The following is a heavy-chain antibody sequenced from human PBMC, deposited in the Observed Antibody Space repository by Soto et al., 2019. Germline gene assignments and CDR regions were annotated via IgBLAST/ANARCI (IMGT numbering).Heavy chain of an antibody. CDR3: ARDLYGDYRY. CDR1: GYTFYSYC. D-gene: IGHD4-17*01. Sequence: ASVKVSCKASGYTFYSYCISWVRQAPGQGLEWMGWISAYNGNTNYAQKLQGRVTMTKDTSTSTAYMELRSLRSDDTAVYCCARDLYGDYRYWGQGTLVTVSS. V-gene: IGHV1-18*01. CDR2: ISAYNGNT. J-gene: IGHJ4*02.